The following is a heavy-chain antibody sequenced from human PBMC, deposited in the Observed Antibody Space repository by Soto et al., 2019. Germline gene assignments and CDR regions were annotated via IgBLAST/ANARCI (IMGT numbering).Heavy chain of an antibody. CDR1: GFTFSVYR. CDR2: IDQDGSER. V-gene: IGHV3-7*01. D-gene: IGHD1-26*01. CDR3: ARDWDK. Sequence: PGGSLRLSCAASGFTFSVYRMSWVRQAPGKGLEWVAKIDQDGSERDYVGSLKGCFTVSRDNAKNSLFLQMNSLGVDDTAVYYCARDWDKWGQGTLVTVSS. J-gene: IGHJ4*02.